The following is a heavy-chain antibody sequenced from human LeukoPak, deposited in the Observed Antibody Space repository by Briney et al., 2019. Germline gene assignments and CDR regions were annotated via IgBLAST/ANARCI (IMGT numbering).Heavy chain of an antibody. CDR1: GYSFTSYW. CDR3: ARHPPWDCGDYGEYYFDY. Sequence: GESLKISCKGSGYSFTSYWIGWVRQMPGKGLEWMGIIYPGDSDTRYSPSFQGQVTISADKSISTAYLQWSSLKASDTAMYYCARHPPWDCGDYGEYYFDYWGQGTLVTVSS. J-gene: IGHJ4*02. D-gene: IGHD4-17*01. CDR2: IYPGDSDT. V-gene: IGHV5-51*01.